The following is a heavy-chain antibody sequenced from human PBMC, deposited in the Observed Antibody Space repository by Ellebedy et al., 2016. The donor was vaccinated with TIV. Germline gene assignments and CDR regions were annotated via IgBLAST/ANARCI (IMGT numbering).Heavy chain of an antibody. CDR1: GDSISSYY. Sequence: MPSETLSLTCTVSGDSISSYYWSWIRQPPGKGLEWIGYISYSGSTNYNPSLKSRVTISVDTSKNQFSLKLSSVTAADTAVYYCARLTRTIFGVVQTIDYWGQGTLVTVSS. V-gene: IGHV4-59*08. D-gene: IGHD3-3*01. CDR3: ARLTRTIFGVVQTIDY. CDR2: ISYSGST. J-gene: IGHJ4*02.